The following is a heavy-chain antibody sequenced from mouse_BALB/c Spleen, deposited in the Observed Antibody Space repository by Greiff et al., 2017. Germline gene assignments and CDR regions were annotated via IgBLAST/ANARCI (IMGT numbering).Heavy chain of an antibody. CDR2: IYPGDGDT. J-gene: IGHJ2*01. V-gene: IGHV1-82*01. D-gene: IGHD2-4*01. Sequence: VQLQQSGPELVKPGASVKISCKASGYAFSSSWMNWVKQRPGQGLEWIGRIYPGDGDTNYNGKFKGKATLTADKSSSTAYMQLSSLTSVDSAVYFSATFYYDWGGDYWGQGTTLTVSS. CDR1: GYAFSSSW. CDR3: ATFYYDWGGDY.